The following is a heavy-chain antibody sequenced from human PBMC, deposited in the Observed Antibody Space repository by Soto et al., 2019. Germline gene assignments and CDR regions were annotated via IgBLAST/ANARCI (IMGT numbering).Heavy chain of an antibody. CDR1: GGTFSSYS. V-gene: IGHV3-48*02. CDR3: ARARRVRGNSCVLHYRIAV. CDR2: ISSSSSTI. J-gene: IGHJ6*02. D-gene: IGHD5-18*01. Sequence: GGSLRRSFAASGGTFSSYSLNCVRQAPGKVLELVSYISSSSSTIYYADSVKGRFTISRDNPNNAMYLQMNRLRDEDTAVYCCARARRVRGNSCVLHYRIAVRGQRTTVILSS.